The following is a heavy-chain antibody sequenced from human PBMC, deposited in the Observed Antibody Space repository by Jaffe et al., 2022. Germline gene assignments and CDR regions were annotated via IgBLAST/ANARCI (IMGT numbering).Heavy chain of an antibody. CDR2: IIPIFGTA. Sequence: QVQLVQSGAEVKKPGSSVKVSCKASGGTFSSYAISWVRQAPGQGLEWMGGIIPIFGTANYAQKFQGRVTITADESTSTAYMELSSLRSEDTAVYYCARGPGFWSGYHWNWFDPWGQGTLVTVSS. V-gene: IGHV1-69*01. J-gene: IGHJ5*02. D-gene: IGHD3-3*01. CDR1: GGTFSSYA. CDR3: ARGPGFWSGYHWNWFDP.